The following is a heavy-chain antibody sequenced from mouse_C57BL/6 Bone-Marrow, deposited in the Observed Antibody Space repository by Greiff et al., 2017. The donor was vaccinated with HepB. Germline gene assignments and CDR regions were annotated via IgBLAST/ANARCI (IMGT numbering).Heavy chain of an antibody. CDR3: ARRGYYGSSHFDYAMDY. CDR2: IYPSDSET. J-gene: IGHJ4*01. V-gene: IGHV1-61*01. Sequence: QVHVKQPGAELVRPGSSVKLSCKASGYTFPSYWMDWVKQRPGQGLEWIGNIYPSDSETHYNQKFKNKATLTVDKSSSTAYMQLSSLTSEDSAVYYCARRGYYGSSHFDYAMDYWGQGTSVTVSS. CDR1: GYTFPSYW. D-gene: IGHD1-1*01.